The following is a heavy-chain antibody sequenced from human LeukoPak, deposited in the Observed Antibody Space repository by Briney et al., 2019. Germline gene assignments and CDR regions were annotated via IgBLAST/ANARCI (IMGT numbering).Heavy chain of an antibody. CDR1: GYTFRQYS. Sequence: ASVVVSCKASGYTFRQYSISWVRQAPGKGLEWMGWVSPSHTTRVYAQQFQGRVTMTADTNTNTVSMELRSLRSDDTAVYFCARDYILPLETDNGDGFAIWGQGTVVSVSS. CDR3: ARDYILPLETDNGDGFAI. CDR2: VSPSHTTR. D-gene: IGHD3-3*02. J-gene: IGHJ3*02. V-gene: IGHV1-18*01.